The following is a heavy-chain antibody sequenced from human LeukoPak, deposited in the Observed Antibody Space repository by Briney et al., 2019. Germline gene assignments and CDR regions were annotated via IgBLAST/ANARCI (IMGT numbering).Heavy chain of an antibody. CDR1: GGSISSYY. CDR2: IYYSGST. J-gene: IGHJ3*02. Sequence: SETLSLTCTVSGGSISSYYWSWIRQPPGKGLEWIGYIYYSGSTNYNPSLKSRVTISVDTSKNQFSLKLSSVTAADTAVYYCARDGPRYCSGGSCYRDAFDIWGQGTMVTVSS. D-gene: IGHD2-15*01. CDR3: ARDGPRYCSGGSCYRDAFDI. V-gene: IGHV4-59*12.